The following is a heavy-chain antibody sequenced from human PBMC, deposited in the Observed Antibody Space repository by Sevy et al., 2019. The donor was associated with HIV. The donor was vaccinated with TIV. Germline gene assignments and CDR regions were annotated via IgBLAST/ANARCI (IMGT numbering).Heavy chain of an antibody. CDR3: ARGQTRSTMIVVAAYFGY. D-gene: IGHD3-22*01. CDR2: ISSSSSYI. Sequence: GGSLRLSCAASGFTFSSYSMNWVRQAPGKGLEWVSSISSSSSYIYYADSVKGRFTISRDNAKNSLYLQMNSLRAEDTAVYYCARGQTRSTMIVVAAYFGYWGQGTLVTVSS. J-gene: IGHJ4*02. CDR1: GFTFSSYS. V-gene: IGHV3-21*01.